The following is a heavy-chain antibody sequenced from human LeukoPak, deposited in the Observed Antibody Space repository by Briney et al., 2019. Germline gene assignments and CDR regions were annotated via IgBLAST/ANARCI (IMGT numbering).Heavy chain of an antibody. CDR2: IYYSGST. CDR1: GGSINSGDYY. V-gene: IGHV4-39*07. J-gene: IGHJ4*02. CDR3: ARVVAVAGMGGFDY. Sequence: SETLSLTCTVSGGSINSGDYYWVWIRQPPGKGLEWIGSIYYSGSTSYNPSLKGRVTMTVDTSKSQFSLKLSSVTAADTAVYYCARVVAVAGMGGFDYWGQGTLVTVSS. D-gene: IGHD6-19*01.